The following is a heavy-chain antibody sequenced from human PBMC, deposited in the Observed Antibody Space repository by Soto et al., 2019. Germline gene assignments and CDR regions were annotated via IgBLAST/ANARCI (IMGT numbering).Heavy chain of an antibody. CDR1: GFSLSTAGVG. CDR2: IYWDDDK. D-gene: IGHD2-2*01. J-gene: IGHJ4*02. V-gene: IGHV2-5*02. Sequence: QITLKESGPTLVKPTQTLTLTCTFSGFSLSTAGVGVGWIRQPPGKTLEWLALIYWDDDKRYRPSLKSRLTVTKDISKNQVVLTMTNMDPVDTATYYCTHFSEGCSSTRCSFDYWGQGTLVTVSS. CDR3: THFSEGCSSTRCSFDY.